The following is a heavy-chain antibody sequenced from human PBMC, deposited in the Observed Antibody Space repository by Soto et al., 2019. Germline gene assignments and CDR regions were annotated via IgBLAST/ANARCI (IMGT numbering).Heavy chain of an antibody. V-gene: IGHV4-4*02. CDR2: IYHTETT. CDR3: AIYDFGTFDN. J-gene: IGHJ4*02. CDR1: GDSVSSSFW. D-gene: IGHD4-17*01. Sequence: QVLLQESGPGLVKPSGTLSLTCAVSGDSVSSSFWWTWVRQPPGKGLEWIGEIYHTETTNYAPSLKSRVTISLDKSMNQFSLRFNSVTPADTAVYYCAIYDFGTFDNWGQGIRVTVSS.